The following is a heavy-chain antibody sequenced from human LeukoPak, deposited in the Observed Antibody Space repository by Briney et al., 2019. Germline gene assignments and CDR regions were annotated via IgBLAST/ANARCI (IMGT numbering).Heavy chain of an antibody. V-gene: IGHV3-64*01. J-gene: IGHJ6*02. CDR1: GFTFSSYA. CDR3: ARDRKYCSGGSCYSHYYYGMDV. Sequence: GGSLRLSCAASGFTFSSYAMHWVRQAPGKGLEYVSAISSNGGSTYYANSVKGRFTISRDNSKNKLYLQMGSLRAEDMAVYYCARDRKYCSGGSCYSHYYYGMDVWGQGATVTVSS. D-gene: IGHD2-15*01. CDR2: ISSNGGST.